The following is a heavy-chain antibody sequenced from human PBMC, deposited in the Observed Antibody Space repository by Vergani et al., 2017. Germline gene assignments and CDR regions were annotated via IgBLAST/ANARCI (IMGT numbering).Heavy chain of an antibody. J-gene: IGHJ4*02. Sequence: QVQLQQWGAGVVKPSGTLSLTCAVFGDSISSNNCWTWVRQPPGKGLGWIGEICHTEDTKYSPSLKSRVTVSVDESRNLFSLRLNSVTAADTAVYYCATIGYRRWGYYFDYWGQGILVTVSS. V-gene: IGHV4-4*02. CDR3: ATIGYRRWGYYFDY. D-gene: IGHD2-2*02. CDR2: ICHTEDT. CDR1: GDSISSNNC.